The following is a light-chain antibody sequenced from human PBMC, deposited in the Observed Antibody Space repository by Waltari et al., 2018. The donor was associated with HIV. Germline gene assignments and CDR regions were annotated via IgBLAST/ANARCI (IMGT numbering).Light chain of an antibody. V-gene: IGLV4-69*01. CDR1: SGHSSYA. CDR2: LNSDGSH. Sequence: HLVLTQSPSASASLGASVRLTGTLSSGHSSYAIAWHQQQPETGPRFMMKLNSDGSHNQGDGVPDRFSGSSSGAERYLTITSLQSDDEADYYCQTWGTGIQVFGGGTKLTVL. J-gene: IGLJ3*02. CDR3: QTWGTGIQV.